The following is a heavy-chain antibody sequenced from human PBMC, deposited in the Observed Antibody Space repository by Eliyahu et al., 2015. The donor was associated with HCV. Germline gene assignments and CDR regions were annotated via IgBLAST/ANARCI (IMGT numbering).Heavy chain of an antibody. CDR3: TSHREWELVFPHHDAFEI. V-gene: IGHV3-72*01. Sequence: EVRLVESGGGLVHPGGSLTLXCATSGXRFSAHHMXGXRQAPGKGXGWVXRARSKADFYNIEYGASVKGRFIXSRDDSKHSLYLQMNSLESADTAVYYCTSHREWELVFPHHDAFEIWGQGTVVTVFS. CDR1: GXRFSAHH. J-gene: IGHJ3*02. CDR2: ARSKADFYNI. D-gene: IGHD1-26*01.